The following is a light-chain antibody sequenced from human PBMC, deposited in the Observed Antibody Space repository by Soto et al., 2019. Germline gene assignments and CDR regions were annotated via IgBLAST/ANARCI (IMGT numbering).Light chain of an antibody. Sequence: EIVFTQSPATLSLTHGESATLSCRASQSVRSSYLAWYQQTPGQTPRLLIYAASSRATGIPDRFSGSGSGTDFSLTISRLEAEDFAVYYCQQYGSTPRTFGQGTKVDI. J-gene: IGKJ1*01. CDR1: QSVRSSY. CDR2: AAS. V-gene: IGKV3-20*01. CDR3: QQYGSTPRT.